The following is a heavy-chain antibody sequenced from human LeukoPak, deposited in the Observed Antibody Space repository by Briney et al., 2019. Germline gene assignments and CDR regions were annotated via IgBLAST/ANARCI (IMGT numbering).Heavy chain of an antibody. CDR2: IKEDGSEK. J-gene: IGHJ4*02. D-gene: IGHD5-18*01. V-gene: IGHV3-7*04. Sequence: PGGSLRLSCEASGFTFSSYWMSWVRQAPGKGLEWVANIKEDGSEKYYVDSVKGRFIISRDNAKKSLSLQMNSLRAEDTAVYYCAKDNVDTPMITYFFDYWGQGTLVTVSS. CDR3: AKDNVDTPMITYFFDY. CDR1: GFTFSSYW.